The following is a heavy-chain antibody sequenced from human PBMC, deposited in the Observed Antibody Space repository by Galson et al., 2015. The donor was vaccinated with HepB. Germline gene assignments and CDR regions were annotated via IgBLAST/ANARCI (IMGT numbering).Heavy chain of an antibody. CDR1: GFTVTSDY. CDR3: ARAYTSSTNWFDP. Sequence: SLRLSCAASGFTVTSDYMSWVRQAPGRGLEWVPVIYRGGDTFYSDPVKGRFTISRDNSKNTLYLQMNSLRVEDTAVYYCARAYTSSTNWFDPWGQGTLVTVSS. CDR2: IYRGGDT. V-gene: IGHV3-53*01. D-gene: IGHD6-6*01. J-gene: IGHJ5*02.